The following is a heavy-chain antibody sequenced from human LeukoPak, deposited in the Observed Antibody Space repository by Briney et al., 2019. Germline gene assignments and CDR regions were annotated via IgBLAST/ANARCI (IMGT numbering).Heavy chain of an antibody. J-gene: IGHJ5*02. V-gene: IGHV4-59*01. CDR1: GGSMMSYY. CDR2: IYYSGST. CDR3: ARVGDYYNSGSFSHDT. Sequence: SETLSLTCTVXGGSMMSYYWSWIRQPLGKGLEWIGYIYYSGSTFYNPSLKSRVTMSLDTSKNQFSLQLSSVTAADTAVYYCARVGDYYNSGSFSHDTWGQGTLVTVSS. D-gene: IGHD3-10*01.